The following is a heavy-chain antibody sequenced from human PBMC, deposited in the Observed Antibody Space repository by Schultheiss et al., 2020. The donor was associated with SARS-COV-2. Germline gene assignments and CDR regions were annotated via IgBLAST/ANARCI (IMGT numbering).Heavy chain of an antibody. CDR3: ARGAWDYGDDSHWYFDL. D-gene: IGHD4-17*01. Sequence: SETLSLTCTVSGGSISSSYWSWIRQPPGKGLEWIGYISYSGSTNYNPSLKSRVTISVDTSKNQFSLKLSSVTAADTAVYYCARGAWDYGDDSHWYFDLWGRGTLVTVSS. CDR2: ISYSGST. J-gene: IGHJ2*01. V-gene: IGHV4-59*01. CDR1: GGSISSSY.